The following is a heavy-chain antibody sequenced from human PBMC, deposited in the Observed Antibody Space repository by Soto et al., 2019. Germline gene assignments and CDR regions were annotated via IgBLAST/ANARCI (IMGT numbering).Heavy chain of an antibody. V-gene: IGHV3-30-3*01. Sequence: VGSLRLSCAASGFTFSSYAMHWVRQAPGKGLEWVAVISYDGSNKYYADSVKGRFTISRDNSKHTLYLQMNSLRAEDTAVYYCARAVGIAARPGVYYYGMDVWGQGTTVTVSS. J-gene: IGHJ6*02. D-gene: IGHD6-6*01. CDR2: ISYDGSNK. CDR3: ARAVGIAARPGVYYYGMDV. CDR1: GFTFSSYA.